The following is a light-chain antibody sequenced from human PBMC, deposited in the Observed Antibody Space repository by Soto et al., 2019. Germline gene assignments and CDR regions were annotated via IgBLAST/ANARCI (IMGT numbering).Light chain of an antibody. CDR3: SSYTGTNTPVV. Sequence: QSALTQPASVSGSTGQSITISCTGTSSDIGGYNFVSWYQQHPGKAPKLVIYDVNNRPSGVSNRFSGSKSGNTASLTISGLQPEDEADYYCSSYTGTNTPVVFGGGTKLTVL. V-gene: IGLV2-14*01. CDR2: DVN. CDR1: SSDIGGYNF. J-gene: IGLJ2*01.